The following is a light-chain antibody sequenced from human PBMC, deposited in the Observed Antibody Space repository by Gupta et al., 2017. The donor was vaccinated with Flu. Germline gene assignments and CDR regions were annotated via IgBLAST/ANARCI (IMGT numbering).Light chain of an antibody. J-gene: IGKJ2*01. CDR2: KAS. V-gene: IGKV3-11*01. Sequence: GERATLTCRASQSVSSYLAWYQQKPGKAPKLLIYKASNRATGIPSRFSGSGSGTDFTLTISSLQPDDFAIYYCQQRSSWPRTFGQGTKVEIK. CDR1: QSVSSY. CDR3: QQRSSWPRT.